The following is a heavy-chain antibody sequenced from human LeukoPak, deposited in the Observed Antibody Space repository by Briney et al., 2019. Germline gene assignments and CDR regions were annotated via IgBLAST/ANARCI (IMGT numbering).Heavy chain of an antibody. V-gene: IGHV4-4*07. D-gene: IGHD2-2*01. Sequence: SETLSLTCTVSGGSISSYYWSWIRQPAGKGLEWIGRIYTSGSTNYNPSLKSRVTMSVDTSKNQFSLKLSSVTAADTAVYYCARHGGYCSSTSCSSFDPWGQGTLVTVSS. CDR3: ARHGGYCSSTSCSSFDP. J-gene: IGHJ5*02. CDR2: IYTSGST. CDR1: GGSISSYY.